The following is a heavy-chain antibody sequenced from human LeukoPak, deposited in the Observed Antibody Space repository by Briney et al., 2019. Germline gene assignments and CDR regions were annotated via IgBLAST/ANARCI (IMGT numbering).Heavy chain of an antibody. D-gene: IGHD5-18*01. Sequence: PSETLSLTCTMHRRSLSDYYWGSIRQPPGKGLEWIGEINHSGSTNYNPSLKSRVTISVDTSKNQFSLKLSSVTAADTAVYYCARRRGYSYGYGRWGQGTLVTVSS. CDR3: ARRRGYSYGYGR. J-gene: IGHJ4*02. CDR1: RRSLSDYY. CDR2: INHSGST. V-gene: IGHV4-34*01.